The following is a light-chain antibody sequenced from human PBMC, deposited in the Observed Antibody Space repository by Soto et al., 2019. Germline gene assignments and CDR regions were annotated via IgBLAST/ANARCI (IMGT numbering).Light chain of an antibody. V-gene: IGKV3-20*01. CDR1: QSVSSSY. Sequence: EMVLTQSPGTVSRLIGEGATXSCRASQSVSSSYLAWYQQKPGHAPRLLIYGASIRATGISDRFSGSGSGTDFTLTISSLQPDDFAPYYCQHYNSCSWTFGHGTKVDIK. CDR3: QHYNSCSWT. J-gene: IGKJ1*01. CDR2: GAS.